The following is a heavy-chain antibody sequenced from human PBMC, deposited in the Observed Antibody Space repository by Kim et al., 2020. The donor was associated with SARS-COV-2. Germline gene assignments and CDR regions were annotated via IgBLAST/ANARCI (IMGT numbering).Heavy chain of an antibody. V-gene: IGHV4-59*13. Sequence: SETLSLTCTVSGGSINNYYWTWIRQPPGKGLEWIGYIFYSGNTNYNPSFKSRVTISVDTSKNQFSLKLSSVTAADTAVYFCGRLRYCPLYAMDVWGQGTT. CDR2: IFYSGNT. CDR3: GRLRYCPLYAMDV. CDR1: GGSINNYY. J-gene: IGHJ6*02. D-gene: IGHD3-9*01.